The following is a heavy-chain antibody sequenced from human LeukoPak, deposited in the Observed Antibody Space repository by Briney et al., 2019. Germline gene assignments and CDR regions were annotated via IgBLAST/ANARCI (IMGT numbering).Heavy chain of an antibody. CDR1: GGSISTYY. CDR3: ARQHSSGYYYFDY. V-gene: IGHV4-59*08. CDR2: IHYSGST. Sequence: SETLSLTCTVSGGSISTYYWSWIRQPPGKGLEWIGYIHYSGSTNYNPSLKSRVTISVDTSKNQFSLKLSSVTAADTAVYYCARQHSSGYYYFDYWGQGTLVTVSS. J-gene: IGHJ4*02. D-gene: IGHD3-22*01.